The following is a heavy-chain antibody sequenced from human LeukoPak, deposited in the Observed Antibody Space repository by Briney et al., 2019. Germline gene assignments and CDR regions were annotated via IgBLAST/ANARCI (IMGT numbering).Heavy chain of an antibody. CDR2: IKEDGSDK. CDR3: GREVPGGTTSLDC. V-gene: IGHV3-7*04. J-gene: IGHJ4*02. D-gene: IGHD1-7*01. Sequence: PGGSLRLSCAASGFTFSGYWMSWIRQAPGKGLEWVANIKEDGSDKNYVDSVRGRFTISRDNAKNALYLQMNSLRAEDTAVYYCGREVPGGTTSLDCWGQGTVVTVSS. CDR1: GFTFSGYW.